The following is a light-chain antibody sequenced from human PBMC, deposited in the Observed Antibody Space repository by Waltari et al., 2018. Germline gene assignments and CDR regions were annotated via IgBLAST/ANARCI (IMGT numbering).Light chain of an antibody. CDR2: VAS. CDR3: QKYNSAPLT. CDR1: QDISNS. J-gene: IGKJ3*01. Sequence: DIQMTQSPASLSASVGDRVTITCRASQDISNSLALYQQKPGKVPKLLIYVASTLQSGVPSRFSGSGSGTDFTLTISSLQPEDVATYYCQKYNSAPLTFGPGTKVDIK. V-gene: IGKV1-27*01.